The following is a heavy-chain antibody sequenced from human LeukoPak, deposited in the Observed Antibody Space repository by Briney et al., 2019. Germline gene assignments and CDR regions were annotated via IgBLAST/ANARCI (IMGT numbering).Heavy chain of an antibody. CDR2: IYYSGRT. CDR3: ARRRYYDSTGYFD. D-gene: IGHD3-22*01. V-gene: IGHV4-39*02. Sequence: PSETLSLTCTVSGGFISSSSYYWGWIRQPPGKGLEWIGDIYYSGRTYYNPSVRSRVSISLDTSMNHFSLTLSSVTAADTAVYYCARRRYYDSTGYFDWGRGSLVIVSS. J-gene: IGHJ1*01. CDR1: GGFISSSSYY.